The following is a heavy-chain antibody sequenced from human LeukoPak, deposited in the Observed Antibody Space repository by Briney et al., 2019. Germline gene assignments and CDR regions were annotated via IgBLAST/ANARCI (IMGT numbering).Heavy chain of an antibody. J-gene: IGHJ4*02. CDR3: AREGVPGDGDHFDY. CDR1: GFTLSGYW. Sequence: GGSLRLSCAASGFTLSGYWMHWVRQAPGKGLVWVSRINSDGYSITYADSVKGRFTISRDNAKNTLYLQMNSLRADDTGVYYCAREGVPGDGDHFDYWGQGTLVTVSS. D-gene: IGHD3-16*01. V-gene: IGHV3-74*03. CDR2: INSDGYSI.